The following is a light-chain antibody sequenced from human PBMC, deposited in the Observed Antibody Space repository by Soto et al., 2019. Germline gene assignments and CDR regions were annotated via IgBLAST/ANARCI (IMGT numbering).Light chain of an antibody. Sequence: QSALTQPASVSGFPGQSITISCTGTSTDVGGYNLVSWYQQHPGKAPKLMIYEGTKRPSGVSNRFSGSRSANTASLTISGLQAEDEADYYCCSYAGSHTFVLFGGGTKVTVL. V-gene: IGLV2-23*03. CDR3: CSYAGSHTFVL. CDR1: STDVGGYNL. CDR2: EGT. J-gene: IGLJ2*01.